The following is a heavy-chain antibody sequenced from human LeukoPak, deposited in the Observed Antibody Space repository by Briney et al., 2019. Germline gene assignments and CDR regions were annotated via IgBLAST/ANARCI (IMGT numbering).Heavy chain of an antibody. V-gene: IGHV4-4*07. CDR3: ARDGYYYDSSGPGYFDY. D-gene: IGHD3-22*01. CDR2: IYTSGST. Sequence: SETLSPTCTVSGGSISSYYWSWIRQPAGKGLEWIGRIYTSGSTNYNPSLKSRVTMSVDTSKNQFSLKLSSVTAADTAVYYCARDGYYYDSSGPGYFDYWGQGTLVTVSS. CDR1: GGSISSYY. J-gene: IGHJ4*02.